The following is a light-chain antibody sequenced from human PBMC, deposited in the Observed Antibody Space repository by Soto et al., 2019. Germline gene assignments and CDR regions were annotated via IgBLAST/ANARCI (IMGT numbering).Light chain of an antibody. CDR3: QQYSDSSVA. CDR1: QSIGTW. V-gene: IGKV1-5*01. J-gene: IGKJ1*01. CDR2: DAS. Sequence: DIQVTQSPSTLSASVGDRVTITCGASQSIGTWLAWYQQKPWKAPKLLIFDASTLASGVPSRFSGSGSGTDFTLTISSLQPDDFATYYCQQYSDSSVAFGQGTTVEIK.